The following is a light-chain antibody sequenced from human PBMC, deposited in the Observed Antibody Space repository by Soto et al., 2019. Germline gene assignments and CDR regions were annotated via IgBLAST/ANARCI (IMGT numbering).Light chain of an antibody. J-gene: IGLJ2*01. Sequence: QSVLTQPASVSGSPGQSITISCTGTSSDVGTYTLVSWYQHYPGKAPKLIIYEGSKRPSGVSNRFSAYKTGRTASLTISGLQPEDEADYYCCSYAGSSAVVFGGGTKLTVL. CDR1: SSDVGTYTL. CDR2: EGS. CDR3: CSYAGSSAVV. V-gene: IGLV2-23*01.